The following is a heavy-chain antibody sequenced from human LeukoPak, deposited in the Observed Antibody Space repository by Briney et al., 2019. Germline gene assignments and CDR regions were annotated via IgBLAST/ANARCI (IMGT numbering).Heavy chain of an antibody. CDR1: GFTFDDYA. CDR2: ISWNSGSI. J-gene: IGHJ4*02. Sequence: GGSLRLSCAASGFTFDDYAMHWVRQAPGKGLEWVSGISWNSGSIGYADSVKGRFTISRDNAKNSLYLQMNSLRAEDTALYYCAKGRGSYSSGTGYWGQGTLVTVSS. D-gene: IGHD6-19*01. V-gene: IGHV3-9*01. CDR3: AKGRGSYSSGTGY.